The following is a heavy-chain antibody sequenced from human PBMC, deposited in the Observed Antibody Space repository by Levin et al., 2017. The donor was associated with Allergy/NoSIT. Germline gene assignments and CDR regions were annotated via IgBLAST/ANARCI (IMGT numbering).Heavy chain of an antibody. V-gene: IGHV4-61*01. CDR2: IYYSGTT. CDR1: GGSVNSGSCY. Sequence: SETLSLTCTVSGGSVNSGSCYWSWIRQPPGKGLEWIGYIYYSGTTNYNPSLKSRVTISVDTSRNQFSLKLSSVRAADTAVYYCTRVDRYHFRDPMAFDIWRQGTMVTVSS. J-gene: IGHJ3*02. D-gene: IGHD3-9*01. CDR3: TRVDRYHFRDPMAFDI.